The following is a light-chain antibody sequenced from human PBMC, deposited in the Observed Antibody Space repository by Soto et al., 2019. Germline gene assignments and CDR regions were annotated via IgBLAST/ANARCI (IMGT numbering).Light chain of an antibody. V-gene: IGKV3-11*01. CDR1: QSFRGL. Sequence: EVVLTQSPVTLSLSPGERATLFCRASQSFRGLLAWYQQKPGQAPRLLIYDAYNRATGIPPRFSGSGSGTDFTLTISSLEPEDSAVYYCQRRHMWPITFGQGTRLEIK. CDR2: DAY. J-gene: IGKJ5*01. CDR3: QRRHMWPIT.